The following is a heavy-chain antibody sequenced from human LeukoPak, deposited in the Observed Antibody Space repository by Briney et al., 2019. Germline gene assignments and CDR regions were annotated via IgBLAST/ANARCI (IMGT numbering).Heavy chain of an antibody. V-gene: IGHV3-11*04. Sequence: AGGSLRLSCAASGFTFSDYYMSWIRQAPGKGLEWVSYISSSGSTIYYADSVKGRFTISRDNAKNSLYLQMNSLRAEDTAVYYCAKDVYGANSRADYWGQGTLVIVSS. CDR3: AKDVYGANSRADY. J-gene: IGHJ4*02. CDR1: GFTFSDYY. CDR2: ISSSGSTI. D-gene: IGHD4/OR15-4a*01.